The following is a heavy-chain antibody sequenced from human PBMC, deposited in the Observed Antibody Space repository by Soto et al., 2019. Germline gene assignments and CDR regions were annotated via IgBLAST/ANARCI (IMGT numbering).Heavy chain of an antibody. D-gene: IGHD3-22*01. J-gene: IGHJ6*02. CDR1: GFTFTSSA. Sequence: ASVKVSCKASGFTFTSSAMQWVRQARGQRLEWIGWIVVGSGNTNYAQKFQERVTITRDMSTSTAYMELSSLRSEDTAVYYCAAGENYYDSRGYCYYGMDVWGQGTTVTVSS. CDR2: IVVGSGNT. CDR3: AAGENYYDSRGYCYYGMDV. V-gene: IGHV1-58*02.